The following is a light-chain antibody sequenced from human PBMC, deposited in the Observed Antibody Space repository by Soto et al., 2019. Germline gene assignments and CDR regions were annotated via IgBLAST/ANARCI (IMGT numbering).Light chain of an antibody. J-gene: IGKJ4*01. CDR1: QSVSSY. CDR3: QQRSKWPLT. V-gene: IGKV3-11*01. Sequence: EIVLTQSPATLSVSPGERATLSCRASQSVSSYLAWLQQKPGQAPGLLIYDASNRATGIPARFSGSGSGTDFTLTISSLEPEDFAVYYCQQRSKWPLTFGGGTKVEIK. CDR2: DAS.